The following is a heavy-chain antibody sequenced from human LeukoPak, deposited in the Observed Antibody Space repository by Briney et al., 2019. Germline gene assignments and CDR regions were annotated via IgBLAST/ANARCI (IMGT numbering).Heavy chain of an antibody. CDR2: INHSGST. CDR3: ARAQMEYYDYWSGYSTWYFDY. Sequence: SETLSLTCAVYGGPFSAYYWSWIRQPPGKGLYWIGEINHSGSTKYNPSLKSRLTISVDTSKNQFSLKLTSVTAADTAVYYCARAQMEYYDYWSGYSTWYFDYWGQGTPVTVTS. J-gene: IGHJ4*02. V-gene: IGHV4-34*01. D-gene: IGHD3-3*01. CDR1: GGPFSAYY.